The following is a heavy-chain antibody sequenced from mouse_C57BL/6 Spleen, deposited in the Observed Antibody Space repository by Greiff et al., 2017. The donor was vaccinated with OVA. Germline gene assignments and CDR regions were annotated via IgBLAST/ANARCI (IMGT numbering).Heavy chain of an antibody. CDR3: AREGYYGSRYYFDY. CDR1: GFTFSDYG. Sequence: EVQRVESGGGLVKPGGSLKLSCAASGFTFSDYGMHWVRQAPEKGLEWVAYISSGSSTIYYADTVKGRFTISRDNAKNTLFLQRTSLRAEDTAMYYCAREGYYGSRYYFDYWGQGTTLTVSS. D-gene: IGHD1-1*01. V-gene: IGHV5-17*01. CDR2: ISSGSSTI. J-gene: IGHJ2*01.